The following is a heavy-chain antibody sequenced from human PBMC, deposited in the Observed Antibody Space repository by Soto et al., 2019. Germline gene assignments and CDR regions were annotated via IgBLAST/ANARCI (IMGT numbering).Heavy chain of an antibody. V-gene: IGHV4-39*01. CDR3: ARYYYGSGSYYFYFDY. J-gene: IGHJ4*02. Sequence: SETLSLTCTVSGGSISSSSYYWGWIRQPPGKGLEWIGSIYYSGSTYYNPSLKSRVTISVDTSKNQFSLKLSSVTAADTAVYYCARYYYGSGSYYFYFDYWGPGTLVTVSS. D-gene: IGHD3-10*01. CDR1: GGSISSSSYY. CDR2: IYYSGST.